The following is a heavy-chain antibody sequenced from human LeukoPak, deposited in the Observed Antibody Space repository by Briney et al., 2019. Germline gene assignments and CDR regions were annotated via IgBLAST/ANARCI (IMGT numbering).Heavy chain of an antibody. J-gene: IGHJ4*02. V-gene: IGHV3-23*01. CDR2: ISGSGGST. CDR3: AKAHKVYSSSWSLGY. Sequence: GGSLRLSCAASGFTLSSYAMSWVRQAPGKGLEWVSAISGSGGSTYYADSVKGRFTISRDNSKNTLYLQMNSLRAEDTAVYYCAKAHKVYSSSWSLGYWGQGTLVTVSS. D-gene: IGHD6-13*01. CDR1: GFTLSSYA.